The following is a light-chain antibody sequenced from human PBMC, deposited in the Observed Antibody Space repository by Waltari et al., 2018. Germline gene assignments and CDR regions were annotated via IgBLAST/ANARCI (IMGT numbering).Light chain of an antibody. CDR3: QSYDNTLAHVV. Sequence: QSVLTQPPSVSGAPGQRVTISCSGSSSNIGTGYDVHWYQQLPGTAPKLLISGTNDRASGVPDRFSGSKSGTSASRAITGLQAEDEADYYCQSYDNTLAHVVFGGGTKLTVL. V-gene: IGLV1-40*01. J-gene: IGLJ2*01. CDR1: SSNIGTGYD. CDR2: GTN.